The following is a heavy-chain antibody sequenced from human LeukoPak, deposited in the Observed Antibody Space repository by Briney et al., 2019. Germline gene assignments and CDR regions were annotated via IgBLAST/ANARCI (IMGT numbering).Heavy chain of an antibody. CDR2: TNWDGGRT. CDR3: ARDGLRRPPTPYCGGDCPLDY. Sequence: GGSLRLSCAASGFTFDDCAMSWVRQTPGKGLEWVSGTNWDGGRTGYADSVKGRFTISRDNAKNSLYLQMNSLRVEDTAMYYCARDGLRRPPTPYCGGDCPLDYWGQGTLVSVSS. CDR1: GFTFDDCA. V-gene: IGHV3-20*04. J-gene: IGHJ4*02. D-gene: IGHD2-21*02.